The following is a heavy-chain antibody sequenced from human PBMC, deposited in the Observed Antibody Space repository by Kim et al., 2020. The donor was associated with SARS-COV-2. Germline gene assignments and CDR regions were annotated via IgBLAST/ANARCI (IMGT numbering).Heavy chain of an antibody. CDR3: ARGQAPLTTVSSDY. Sequence: ASVKVSCRASGYTFTDTYMHWVRQAPGQGPEWMGRINPKNGGTNSAQKFQGRVTMTRDTSINTAYLELSRLKSDDTAVYYCARGQAPLTTVSSDYWGQGTLLTVPS. CDR2: INPKNGGT. V-gene: IGHV1-2*06. CDR1: GYTFTDTY. D-gene: IGHD4-17*01. J-gene: IGHJ4*02.